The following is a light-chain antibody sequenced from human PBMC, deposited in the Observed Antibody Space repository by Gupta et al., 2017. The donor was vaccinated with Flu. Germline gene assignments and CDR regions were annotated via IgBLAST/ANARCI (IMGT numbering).Light chain of an antibody. Sequence: DIQMTQSPSSLSAYVGDTITITCRASQSVSNYLNWYQQKPGKAPNLLSYGASNLQSGVPSRFSGSGSGKDFTLTISSIQPEDFAAYYCQQTFSTPRSFGQGTKLEIK. CDR2: GAS. J-gene: IGKJ2*03. CDR1: QSVSNY. CDR3: QQTFSTPRS. V-gene: IGKV1-39*01.